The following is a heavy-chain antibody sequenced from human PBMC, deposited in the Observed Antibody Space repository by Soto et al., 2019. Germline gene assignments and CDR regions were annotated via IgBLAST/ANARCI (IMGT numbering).Heavy chain of an antibody. D-gene: IGHD6-13*01. CDR1: GFPFSNYV. Sequence: PGGSLRLSCAASGFPFSNYVMSWVRQAPGKGLVWVSRINSDGSSTSYADSVKGRFTISRDNAKNTLYLQMNSLRAEDTAVYYCARWAYSSSWSPQFDYWGQGTLVTVSS. CDR3: ARWAYSSSWSPQFDY. V-gene: IGHV3-74*01. J-gene: IGHJ4*02. CDR2: INSDGSST.